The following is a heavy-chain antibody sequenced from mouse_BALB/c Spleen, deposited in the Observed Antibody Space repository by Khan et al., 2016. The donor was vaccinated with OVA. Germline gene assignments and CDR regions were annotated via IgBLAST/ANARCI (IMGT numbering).Heavy chain of an antibody. CDR2: ISSAGSYT. Sequence: EVELVESGGDLVKPGGSLKLSCAASGFTFSNYDMSWVRQTPDKRLEWVATISSAGSYTYYSDSVKGRFTISSDNAKNTLNLQMSCLQSEDTAMYYCARRGYDESWFAYWGQGTLVTVSA. V-gene: IGHV5-6*01. J-gene: IGHJ3*01. D-gene: IGHD2-2*01. CDR3: ARRGYDESWFAY. CDR1: GFTFSNYD.